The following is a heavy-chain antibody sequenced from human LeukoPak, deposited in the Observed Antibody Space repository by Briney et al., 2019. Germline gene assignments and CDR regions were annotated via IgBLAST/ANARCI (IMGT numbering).Heavy chain of an antibody. CDR2: ISGSGGST. CDR3: ATAFYFDSSGPYWYFDL. Sequence: GGSLRRSCAASGFTFTTYAINWVRQAPGKGLEWVSVISGSGGSTYYADSVKGRFTISRDNSKNTLYLEVNSLRAEDTAVYYCATAFYFDSSGPYWYFDLWGGGTLVTVSS. J-gene: IGHJ2*01. V-gene: IGHV3-23*01. D-gene: IGHD3-22*01. CDR1: GFTFTTYA.